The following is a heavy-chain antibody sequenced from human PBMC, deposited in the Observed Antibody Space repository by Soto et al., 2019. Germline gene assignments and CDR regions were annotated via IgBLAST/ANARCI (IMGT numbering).Heavy chain of an antibody. CDR3: AKAYYDILTGYSNPDY. J-gene: IGHJ4*02. V-gene: IGHV3-23*01. CDR2: ISHTGNTI. Sequence: GGSLRLSCAASGFTFSNFAMSWVRQAPGKGLEWVSSISHTGNTIYYADSVKGRFTISRDNSKNTVYLQMNSQRAEDTAVYYCAKAYYDILTGYSNPDYWGQGTLVTVSS. D-gene: IGHD3-9*01. CDR1: GFTFSNFA.